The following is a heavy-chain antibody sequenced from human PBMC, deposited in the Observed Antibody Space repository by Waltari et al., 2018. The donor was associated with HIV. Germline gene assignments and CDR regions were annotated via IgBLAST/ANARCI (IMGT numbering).Heavy chain of an antibody. CDR1: GYTSTGYY. CDR3: ARDRARTTDYYYYGMDV. V-gene: IGHV1-2*02. D-gene: IGHD1-7*01. Sequence: QVQLVQSGAGVKKPGASVKLSCKASGYTSTGYYIQWVRQAPGQGLEWMGWINPNSGGTNYAQKFQGRVTMTRDTSISTAYMELSRLRSDDTAVYYCARDRARTTDYYYYGMDVWGQGTTVTVSS. CDR2: INPNSGGT. J-gene: IGHJ6*02.